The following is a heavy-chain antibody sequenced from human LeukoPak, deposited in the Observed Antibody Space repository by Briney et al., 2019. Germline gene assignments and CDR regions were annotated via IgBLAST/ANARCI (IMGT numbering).Heavy chain of an antibody. V-gene: IGHV3-13*01. J-gene: IGHJ3*02. CDR1: GFTFDDYA. CDR2: IGTAGDT. D-gene: IGHD3-10*01. CDR3: ARGGFMDAFDI. Sequence: GGSLRLSCAASGFTFDDYAMHWVRQAPGKGLEWVSAIGTAGDTYYPGSVKGRFTISRENAKNSLYLQMNSLRAGDTAVYYCARGGFMDAFDIWGQGTMVTVSS.